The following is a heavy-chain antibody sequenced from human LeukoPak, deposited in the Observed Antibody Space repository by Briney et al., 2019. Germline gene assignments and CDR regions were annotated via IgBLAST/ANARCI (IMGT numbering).Heavy chain of an antibody. CDR3: ARDPNPVSNYGDTD. Sequence: GGSLRLSCAASGFTFSSYSMNWVRQAPGKGLEWVSVIYSGGSTYYADSVKGRFTISRDNSKNTLYLQMNSLRAEDTAVYYCARDPNPVSNYGDTDWGQGTLVTVSS. CDR2: IYSGGST. D-gene: IGHD4-17*01. J-gene: IGHJ4*02. V-gene: IGHV3-53*01. CDR1: GFTFSSYS.